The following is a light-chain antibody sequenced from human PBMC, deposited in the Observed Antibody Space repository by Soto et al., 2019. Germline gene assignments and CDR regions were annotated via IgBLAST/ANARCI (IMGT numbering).Light chain of an antibody. CDR1: SSNIGAGYD. CDR3: LSFDSSLSVV. Sequence: SVLTQPPSVSGAPGQRVTISCTGSSSNIGAGYDVHWYQQLPGRAPKLLIYGNTNRPSGVPDRFSGSKSGTSASLAITGLQAEDEADYYCLSFDSSLSVVFGGWTKLTVL. CDR2: GNT. V-gene: IGLV1-40*01. J-gene: IGLJ2*01.